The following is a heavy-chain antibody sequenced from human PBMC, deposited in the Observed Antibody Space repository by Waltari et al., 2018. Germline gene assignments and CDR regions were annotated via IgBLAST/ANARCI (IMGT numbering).Heavy chain of an antibody. Sequence: QVQLVQSGAEVKKPGASVKVSCKASGYTFTSYDIHWIRQATGQGLEWMGRMNPNSGNTGYAQKFQGRVTMTRNTSISTAYMELSSLRSEDTAVYYCARVPTYYYGSGRGDAFDIWGQGTMVTVSS. CDR1: GYTFTSYD. CDR2: MNPNSGNT. CDR3: ARVPTYYYGSGRGDAFDI. V-gene: IGHV1-8*01. D-gene: IGHD3-10*01. J-gene: IGHJ3*02.